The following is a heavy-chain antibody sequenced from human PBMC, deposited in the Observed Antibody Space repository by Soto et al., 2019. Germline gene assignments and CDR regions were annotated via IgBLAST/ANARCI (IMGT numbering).Heavy chain of an antibody. CDR2: ISGSGGST. Sequence: RLSWAASDFTFSSYAMRSVRQAPGKGLEWVSAISGSGGSTYYADSVKGRFTISRDNSKNTLYLQMNSLRAEDTAVYYCAKRPRGDYFDYWGQRTLVTVSS. CDR1: DFTFSSYA. J-gene: IGHJ4*02. CDR3: AKRPRGDYFDY. V-gene: IGHV3-23*01. D-gene: IGHD3-10*01.